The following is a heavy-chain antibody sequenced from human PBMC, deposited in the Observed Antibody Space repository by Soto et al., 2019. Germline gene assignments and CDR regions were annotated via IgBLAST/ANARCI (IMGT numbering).Heavy chain of an antibody. Sequence: EVKLVESGGGLVQPGGSLRLSCAASGFTFSNYWMYWVRQAPGKGLVWVSRINSDGSVSSYADSVKGRLTISRDNVKNTLYLQMNSLRVEDTAVYYCARGECVGGTCYSLAGSFYYYMDVWGKGTTVTVFS. V-gene: IGHV3-74*01. CDR2: INSDGSVS. J-gene: IGHJ6*03. D-gene: IGHD2-15*01. CDR3: ARGECVGGTCYSLAGSFYYYMDV. CDR1: GFTFSNYW.